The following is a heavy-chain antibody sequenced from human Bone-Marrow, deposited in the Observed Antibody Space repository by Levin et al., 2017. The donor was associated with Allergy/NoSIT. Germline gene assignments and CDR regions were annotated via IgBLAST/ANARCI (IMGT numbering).Heavy chain of an antibody. D-gene: IGHD3-9*01. CDR2: INPNSGGT. CDR1: GYTFTGYY. V-gene: IGHV1-2*06. J-gene: IGHJ6*03. Sequence: ASVKVSCKASGYTFTGYYMHWVRQAPGQGLEWMGRINPNSGGTNYAQKFQGRVTMTRDTSISTAYMELSRLRSDDTAVYYCVRGSDYDILTGYFAGFLSIGSKDYYYYMDVWGKGTTVTVSS. CDR3: VRGSDYDILTGYFAGFLSIGSKDYYYYMDV.